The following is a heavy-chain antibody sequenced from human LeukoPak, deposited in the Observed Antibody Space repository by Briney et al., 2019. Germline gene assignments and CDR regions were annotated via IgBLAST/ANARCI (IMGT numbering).Heavy chain of an antibody. D-gene: IGHD3-22*01. J-gene: IGHJ3*02. CDR2: ISAYNGNT. V-gene: IGHV1-18*01. CDR3: ARDAAPAPGGRITMIVVVIEGAFDI. CDR1: GYTFTSYG. Sequence: ASVKVSYKASGYTFTSYGISWVRQAPGQGLEWMGWISAYNGNTNYAQKLQGRVTMTTDTSTSTAYMELRSLRSDDTAVYYCARDAAPAPGGRITMIVVVIEGAFDIWGQGTMVTVSS.